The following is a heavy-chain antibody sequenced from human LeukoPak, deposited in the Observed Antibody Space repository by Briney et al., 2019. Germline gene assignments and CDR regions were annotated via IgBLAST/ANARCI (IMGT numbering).Heavy chain of an antibody. CDR1: GFTFSSYS. V-gene: IGHV3-21*01. Sequence: PGGSLRLSCAASGFTFSSYSMNWVRQAPGKGLEWVSSISSSSSYIYYADSVKGRFTISRDNAKNSLYLQMNSLRAEDTAVYYCARDREGQLDLFSIDYWGQGTLVTVSS. D-gene: IGHD6-6*01. CDR2: ISSSSSYI. CDR3: ARDREGQLDLFSIDY. J-gene: IGHJ4*02.